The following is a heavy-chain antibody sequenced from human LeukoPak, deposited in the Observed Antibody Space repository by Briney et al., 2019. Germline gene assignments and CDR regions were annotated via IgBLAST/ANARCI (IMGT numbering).Heavy chain of an antibody. J-gene: IGHJ4*02. V-gene: IGHV4-39*01. D-gene: IGHD5-18*01. CDR1: DDFISSSSYY. CDR2: IYYTGST. CDR3: ATHATIQLWVHFDY. Sequence: SETLSLTCTVSDDFISSSSYYWGWIRQPPGKGLEWIGSIYYTGSTYYNPSLKSRVTISVDTSYNQISLKLTSVTAADTAVYYCATHATIQLWVHFDYWGQGTLVTVSS.